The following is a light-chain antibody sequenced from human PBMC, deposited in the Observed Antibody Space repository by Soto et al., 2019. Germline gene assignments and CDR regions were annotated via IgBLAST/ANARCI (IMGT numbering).Light chain of an antibody. CDR1: NIGNKR. CDR2: YDS. J-gene: IGLJ1*01. CDR3: QVWDIMTDNYV. Sequence: SYELTQSPSVSVAPEKTATITCGGNNIGNKRVHWYRQKPGQAPVLLISYDSDRPLGIPERFSGSNSGNTATLTISRVEAGDEADYYCQVWDIMTDNYVFGSGTKLTVL. V-gene: IGLV3-21*04.